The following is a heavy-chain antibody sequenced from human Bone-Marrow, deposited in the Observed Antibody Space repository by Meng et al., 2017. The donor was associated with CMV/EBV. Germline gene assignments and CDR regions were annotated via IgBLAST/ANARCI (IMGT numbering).Heavy chain of an antibody. V-gene: IGHV1-2*02. CDR2: INPNSGGT. Sequence: ASVKVSCKASGYTFTGYYMHWVRQAPGQGLEWMGWINPNSGGTNYAQKFQGRVTMTRDTSISTAYMELSRLRSEDTAVYYCARERGYYYGMDVWGQGTKVTVSS. J-gene: IGHJ6*02. CDR3: ARERGYYYGMDV. CDR1: GYTFTGYY.